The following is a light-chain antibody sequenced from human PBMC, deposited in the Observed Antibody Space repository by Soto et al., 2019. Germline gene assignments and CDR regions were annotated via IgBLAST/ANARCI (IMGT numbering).Light chain of an antibody. Sequence: QSALTQPPSASGSPGQSVTISCTGTSSDVGAYNYVSWYQQHPGKAPKLLIYEVSKRPSGVPDRFSGSKSGSTASLTVSGLQAEDEADYYCSSYAGSNNYVVFGGGTQLTVL. CDR3: SSYAGSNNYVV. J-gene: IGLJ2*01. V-gene: IGLV2-8*01. CDR2: EVS. CDR1: SSDVGAYNY.